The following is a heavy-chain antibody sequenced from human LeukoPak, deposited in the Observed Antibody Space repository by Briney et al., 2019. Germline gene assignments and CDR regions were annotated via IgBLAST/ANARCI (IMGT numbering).Heavy chain of an antibody. D-gene: IGHD6-13*01. CDR3: ARRIAAANPYYFDY. Sequence: PSETLSLTCTVSGGSISSSSYYWGWIRQPPGKGLEWNGSIYYSGSTYYKPSLKSRVAISVDTSKNQFSLKLSSVTAADTAVYYCARRIAAANPYYFDYWGQGTLVTVSS. V-gene: IGHV4-39*01. J-gene: IGHJ4*02. CDR2: IYYSGST. CDR1: GGSISSSSYY.